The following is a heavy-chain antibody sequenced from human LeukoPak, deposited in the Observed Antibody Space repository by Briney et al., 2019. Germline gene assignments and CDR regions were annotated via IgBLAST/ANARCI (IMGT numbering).Heavy chain of an antibody. CDR1: GYTFTGYY. D-gene: IGHD5-24*01. J-gene: IGHJ6*03. CDR3: ARVSPNWSYYYMDV. Sequence: ASVKVSCKASGYTFTGYYMHWVRQAPGQGLEWMGWINPNSGGTNYAQKFQGRVTMTRDTSITTAYMELTRLRSDDTAVYYCARVSPNWSYYYMDVWGKGTTVTVSS. V-gene: IGHV1-2*02. CDR2: INPNSGGT.